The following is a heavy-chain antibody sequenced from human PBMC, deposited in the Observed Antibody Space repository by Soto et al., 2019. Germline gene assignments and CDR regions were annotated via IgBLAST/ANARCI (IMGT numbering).Heavy chain of an antibody. V-gene: IGHV3-23*01. Sequence: EVQLLESGGGLVQPGGSLRLSCAASGFTFSSYAMSWVRQAPGKGLEWVSAISGSGGSTYYADSVKGRFTISRDHSKNTLYLQMNSLRAEDTAVYYCAKGGKITFGGVIAPGFYFDYWGQGTLVTVSS. CDR2: ISGSGGST. CDR3: AKGGKITFGGVIAPGFYFDY. D-gene: IGHD3-16*02. J-gene: IGHJ4*02. CDR1: GFTFSSYA.